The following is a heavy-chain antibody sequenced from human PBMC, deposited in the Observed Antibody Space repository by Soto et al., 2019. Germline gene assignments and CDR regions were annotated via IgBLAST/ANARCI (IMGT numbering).Heavy chain of an antibody. V-gene: IGHV1-18*04. CDR3: ARDLLRGTHYFDY. Sequence: ASVKVLQGFCLHVTSYGISWVRQAPGQGLEWMGWISAYNGNTNYAQKLQGRVTMTTDTSTSTAYMELRSLRSDDTAVYYCARDLLRGTHYFDYWGKGTLVTVSS. J-gene: IGHJ4*02. CDR1: LHVTSYG. CDR2: ISAYNGNT. D-gene: IGHD1-1*01.